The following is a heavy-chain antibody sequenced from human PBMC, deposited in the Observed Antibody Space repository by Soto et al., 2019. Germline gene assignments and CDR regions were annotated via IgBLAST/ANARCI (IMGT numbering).Heavy chain of an antibody. J-gene: IGHJ4*02. CDR2: INPNSGGT. CDR3: ARDGSGSYPSQLDY. D-gene: IGHD1-26*01. CDR1: GYTFTVYY. Sequence: QVQLVQSGAEVKKPGASVKVSCKASGYTFTVYYMHWVRQAPGQGLEWMGWINPNSGGTNYAQKVQGWVTMTRDTTISTAYMELSRLRSDDTAVYYCARDGSGSYPSQLDYWGKGTLVTVSS. V-gene: IGHV1-2*04.